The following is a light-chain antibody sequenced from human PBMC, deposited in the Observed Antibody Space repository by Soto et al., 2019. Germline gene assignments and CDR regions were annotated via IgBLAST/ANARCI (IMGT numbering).Light chain of an antibody. J-gene: IGKJ5*01. CDR2: DAS. Sequence: IVLSKSPATVSLSTEERATLSCRASQTVSSYLLWYQQKPGQAPRLLIYDASNRATGIPARFSGSGSETDFTLTISSLEPEDCAVYYSQLRVNWPIPFAQGTRLEIK. CDR1: QTVSSY. V-gene: IGKV3-11*01. CDR3: QLRVNWPIP.